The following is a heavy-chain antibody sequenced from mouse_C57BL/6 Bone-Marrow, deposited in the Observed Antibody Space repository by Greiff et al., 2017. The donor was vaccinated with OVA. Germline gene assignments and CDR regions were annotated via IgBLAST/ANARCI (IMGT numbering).Heavy chain of an antibody. CDR2: ISYDGSN. V-gene: IGHV3-6*01. Sequence: VQLKESGPGLVKPSQSLSLTCSVTGYSITSGYYWNWIRQFPGNKLEWMGYISYDGSNNYNPSLKNRISITRDTSKNQFFLKLNSVTTEDTATYYCARRGYGYVPFAYWGQGTLVTVSA. CDR1: GYSITSGYY. J-gene: IGHJ3*01. D-gene: IGHD2-2*01. CDR3: ARRGYGYVPFAY.